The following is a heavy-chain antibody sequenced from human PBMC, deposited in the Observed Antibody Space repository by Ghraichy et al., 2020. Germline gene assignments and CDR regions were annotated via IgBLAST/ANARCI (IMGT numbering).Heavy chain of an antibody. Sequence: ASVKVSCKASGYTFTSYYMHWVRQAPGQGLEWMGRINPNSGGTNYAQKFQGRVTMTRDTSISTAYMELSRLRSDDTAVYYCARSTTVTTGRGAFDIWGQGTMVTVSS. D-gene: IGHD4-11*01. V-gene: IGHV1-2*06. J-gene: IGHJ3*02. CDR2: INPNSGGT. CDR3: ARSTTVTTGRGAFDI. CDR1: GYTFTSYY.